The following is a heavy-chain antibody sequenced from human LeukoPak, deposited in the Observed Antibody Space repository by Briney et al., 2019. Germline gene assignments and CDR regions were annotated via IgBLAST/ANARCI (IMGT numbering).Heavy chain of an antibody. J-gene: IGHJ3*02. V-gene: IGHV1-2*02. D-gene: IGHD6-19*01. CDR3: ARGDQWLSAFDI. CDR1: GYTFAGYY. Sequence: ASVKVSCKASGYTFAGYYMHWVRQAPGQGLEWMGWNNPNSGGTNYAEKFQGRVTMTRDTSISTAYMELSRLRSDDTAVYYCARGDQWLSAFDIWGQGTMVTVSS. CDR2: NNPNSGGT.